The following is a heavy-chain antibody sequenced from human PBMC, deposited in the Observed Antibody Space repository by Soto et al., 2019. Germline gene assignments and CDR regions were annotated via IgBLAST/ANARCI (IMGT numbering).Heavy chain of an antibody. J-gene: IGHJ6*03. Sequence: GGSLRLSRAASGFTFSSYEMNWVRQAPGKGLEWVSYISSSGSTIYYADSVKGRFTISRDNAKNSLYLQMNSLRAEDTAVYYCALCGSGSSDFYYMDVWGKGTMGTVSS. V-gene: IGHV3-48*03. CDR3: ALCGSGSSDFYYMDV. CDR2: ISSSGSTI. D-gene: IGHD3-10*01. CDR1: GFTFSSYE.